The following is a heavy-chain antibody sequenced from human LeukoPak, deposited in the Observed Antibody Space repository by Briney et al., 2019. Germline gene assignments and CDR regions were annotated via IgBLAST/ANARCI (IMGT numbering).Heavy chain of an antibody. D-gene: IGHD1-26*01. Sequence: GGSLRLSCAASGFTFSSYSMNWVRQAPGKGLEWVSSISSSSSYIYYADSVRGRFTISRDNAKNSLYLQMNSLRAEDTAVYYCATGVVGAKGAFDIWGQGTMVTVSS. J-gene: IGHJ3*02. CDR1: GFTFSSYS. CDR2: ISSSSSYI. CDR3: ATGVVGAKGAFDI. V-gene: IGHV3-21*01.